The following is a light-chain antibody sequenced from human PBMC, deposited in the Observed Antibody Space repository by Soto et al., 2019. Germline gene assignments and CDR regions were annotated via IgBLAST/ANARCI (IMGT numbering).Light chain of an antibody. CDR1: SSNIGSNY. CDR2: SNS. CDR3: AAWDDSLSGYV. V-gene: IGLV1-47*02. Sequence: QSVLTQPPSASGTPGQRVTISCSGSSSNIGSNYVYWYQQLPGTAPKLLMYSNSQRPSGVPDRFSGSKSGTSASLAISGLRSEDEADYYCAAWDDSLSGYVFGTGTKLTVL. J-gene: IGLJ1*01.